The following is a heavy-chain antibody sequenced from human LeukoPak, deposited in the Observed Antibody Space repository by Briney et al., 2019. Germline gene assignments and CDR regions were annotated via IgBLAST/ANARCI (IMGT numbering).Heavy chain of an antibody. V-gene: IGHV3-30*01. CDR1: GFTFSSYA. Sequence: PGRSLRLSCAASGFTFSSYAMHWVRQAPGKGLEWVAVISYDGSNKYYADSVKGRFTTSRDNSKNTLYLQMNSLRAEDTAVYYCARDVLCSGGSCYYFDYWGQGSLVTVSS. D-gene: IGHD2-15*01. CDR2: ISYDGSNK. CDR3: ARDVLCSGGSCYYFDY. J-gene: IGHJ4*02.